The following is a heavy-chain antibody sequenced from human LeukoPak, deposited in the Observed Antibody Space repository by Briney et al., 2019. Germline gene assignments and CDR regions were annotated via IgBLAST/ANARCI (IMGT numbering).Heavy chain of an antibody. CDR2: FDPEDGET. CDR3: ATLPATSGVYYHYYMDV. CDR1: GYTLTELF. J-gene: IGHJ6*03. D-gene: IGHD2-2*01. V-gene: IGHV1-24*01. Sequence: ASLKVSCKVSGYTLTELFIHWVRQAPGKGLEWMGDFDPEDGETIYAQKFQGRVTMTEDTSTDTDYMELRSLRSEDTTVYYCATLPATSGVYYHYYMDVWGKGTTVTVSS.